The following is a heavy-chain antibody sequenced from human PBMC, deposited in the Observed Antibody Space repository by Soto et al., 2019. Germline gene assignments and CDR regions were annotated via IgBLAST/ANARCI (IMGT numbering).Heavy chain of an antibody. D-gene: IGHD5-12*01. J-gene: IGHJ4*02. Sequence: GGSLRLSCAASGFTFSSYSMNWVRQAPGKGLEWVSSMSTRGGSIYYADSVKGRFTISRDNAKNSLYLQMNSLRAEDTAVYYCASEALTGYDLIDYWGQGTLVTVSS. CDR2: MSTRGGSI. V-gene: IGHV3-21*01. CDR3: ASEALTGYDLIDY. CDR1: GFTFSSYS.